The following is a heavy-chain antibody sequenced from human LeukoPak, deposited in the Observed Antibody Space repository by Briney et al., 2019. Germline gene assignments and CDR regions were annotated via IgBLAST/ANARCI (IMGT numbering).Heavy chain of an antibody. CDR3: ARDLAYSRLDY. D-gene: IGHD5-18*01. Sequence: PGGSLRLSCAASGFTFSSHWMTWVRRAPGKGLEWVANIKEDGARKNHMDSVKGRFTISRDNAKNSLYLQMSGLRAEDTALYYCARDLAYSRLDYWGQGMLVTVSS. V-gene: IGHV3-7*03. CDR2: IKEDGARK. CDR1: GFTFSSHW. J-gene: IGHJ4*02.